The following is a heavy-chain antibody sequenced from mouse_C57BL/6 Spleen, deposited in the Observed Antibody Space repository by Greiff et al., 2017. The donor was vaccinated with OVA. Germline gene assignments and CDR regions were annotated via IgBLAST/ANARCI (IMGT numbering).Heavy chain of an antibody. CDR2: ILPGSGST. CDR3: ARKASYYGSSYWYFDV. D-gene: IGHD1-1*01. CDR1: GYTFTGYW. V-gene: IGHV1-9*01. J-gene: IGHJ1*03. Sequence: VQLQQSGAELMKPGASVKLSCKATGYTFTGYWIEWVKQRPGHGLEWIGEILPGSGSTNYNEKFKGKATLTADTSSNTAYMQLSSLTTEYSAIYYCARKASYYGSSYWYFDVWGTGTTVTVSS.